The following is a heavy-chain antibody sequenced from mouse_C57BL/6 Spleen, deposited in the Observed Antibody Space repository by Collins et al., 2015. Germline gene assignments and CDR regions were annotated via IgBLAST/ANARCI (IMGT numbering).Heavy chain of an antibody. D-gene: IGHD1-1*01. CDR2: IDPEDGET. CDR1: GFNIKDYY. J-gene: IGHJ2*01. CDR3: APVISLFTTVVAPFDF. Sequence: EVQLQQSGTELMKPGASVKLSCTASGFNIKDYYMHWVKQRTEQGLEWIGRIDPEDGETKYAPKFQGKATITADTSSNTAYLQLSSLTSEDTAVYYCAPVISLFTTVVAPFDFWGQGTTLTVSS. V-gene: IGHV14-2*01.